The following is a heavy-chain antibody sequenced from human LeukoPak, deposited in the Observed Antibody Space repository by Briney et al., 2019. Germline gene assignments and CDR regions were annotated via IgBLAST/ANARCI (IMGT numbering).Heavy chain of an antibody. V-gene: IGHV4-38-2*02. CDR2: IYHSGSI. CDR3: ARGRLELFRGVAYDAFDI. J-gene: IGHJ3*02. CDR1: GYSINNDYF. D-gene: IGHD3-10*01. Sequence: PSETLSLTCTVSGYSINNDYFWGWIRQPPGKGLECIGAIYHSGSIYYNPSLKGRVTISVDTSKNQFSLKLSSVTAADTAVYYCARGRLELFRGVAYDAFDIWGQGTMVTVSS.